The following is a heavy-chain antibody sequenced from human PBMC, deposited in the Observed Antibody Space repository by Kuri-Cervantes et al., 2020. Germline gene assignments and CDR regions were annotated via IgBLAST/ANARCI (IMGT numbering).Heavy chain of an antibody. CDR2: ISGSGGST. V-gene: IGHV3-23*01. J-gene: IGHJ5*02. CDR1: RFSFSSYA. Sequence: LSLTCAASRFSFSSYAMSWVRQAPGKGLEWVSAISGSGGSTYYADSVKGRFTISRDNSKKMLYLQMNSLRAGDTAVYYCARGGDGPNWNYAGFDPWGQGTLVTDSS. D-gene: IGHD1-7*01. CDR3: ARGGDGPNWNYAGFDP.